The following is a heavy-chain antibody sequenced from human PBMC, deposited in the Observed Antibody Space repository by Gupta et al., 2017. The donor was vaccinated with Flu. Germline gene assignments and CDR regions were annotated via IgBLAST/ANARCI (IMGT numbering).Heavy chain of an antibody. CDR3: TRAPGNYFDP. Sequence: EVQLLESGGVLVQPGGSLRLSCAASGFTFSTSAMIWVRQAPGKGLEWVSAISDSANSSFYADSVKGRFTISTDRAKNTLYLQMNSLRAEDTAFYYCTRAPGNYFDPWGLGTLVIVSS. CDR1: GFTFSTSA. J-gene: IGHJ5*02. V-gene: IGHV3-23*01. CDR2: ISDSANSS. D-gene: IGHD1-7*01.